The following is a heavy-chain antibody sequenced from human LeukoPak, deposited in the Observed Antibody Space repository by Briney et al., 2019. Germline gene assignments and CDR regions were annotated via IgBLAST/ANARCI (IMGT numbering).Heavy chain of an antibody. Sequence: PGGSLRLSCAASGFTFSSYWMNWVRQAPGKGLEWVSSISSSSSYIYYADSVKGRFTISRDNAKNSLYLQMNSLRAEDTAVYYCASWRTSEDSSGLDAFDIWGQGTMVTVSS. CDR3: ASWRTSEDSSGLDAFDI. J-gene: IGHJ3*02. CDR1: GFTFSSYW. V-gene: IGHV3-21*01. CDR2: ISSSSSYI. D-gene: IGHD3-22*01.